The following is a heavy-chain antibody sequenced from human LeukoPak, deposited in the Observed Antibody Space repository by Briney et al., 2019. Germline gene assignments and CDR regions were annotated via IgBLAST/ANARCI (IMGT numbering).Heavy chain of an antibody. J-gene: IGHJ4*02. V-gene: IGHV3-66*01. CDR1: GFTVSSNY. Sequence: GGSLRLSCAASGFTVSSNYMSWVRQAPGKGLEWVSVIYSGGSTYYADSVKGRFTISRDNSKNSLYLQMNSLRAEDTAVYYCARGIRYYDSSGQYYFDYWGQGTLVTVSS. CDR2: IYSGGST. CDR3: ARGIRYYDSSGQYYFDY. D-gene: IGHD3-22*01.